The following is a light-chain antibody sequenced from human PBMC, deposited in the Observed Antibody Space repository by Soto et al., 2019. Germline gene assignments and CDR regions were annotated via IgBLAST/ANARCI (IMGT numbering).Light chain of an antibody. CDR2: DVS. J-gene: IGLJ1*01. CDR3: CSYAGSYLRV. Sequence: QSVLTQPRSVSGSPGQSVTISCTGTSSDVGGYNYVSWYQQHPGKAPKLMIYDVSKRPSGVPDRFSGSKSGSTASLTISGLQAEDEADYYCCSYAGSYLRVFGTGTKLTVL. V-gene: IGLV2-11*01. CDR1: SSDVGGYNY.